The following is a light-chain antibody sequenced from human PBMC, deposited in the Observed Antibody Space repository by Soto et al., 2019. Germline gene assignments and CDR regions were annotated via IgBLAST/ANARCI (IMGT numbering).Light chain of an antibody. Sequence: QSALTQPRSVSGAPGQSGTISCTGTSSDVGGYNYVSWYQQHPGKAPKFMIYDVSTRPSGVPERFSGSKSGHTASLTISGLQAEDEADYLRCSSAGTHTYVFGTGPKVTVL. CDR1: SSDVGGYNY. J-gene: IGLJ1*01. CDR3: CSSAGTHTYV. CDR2: DVS. V-gene: IGLV2-11*01.